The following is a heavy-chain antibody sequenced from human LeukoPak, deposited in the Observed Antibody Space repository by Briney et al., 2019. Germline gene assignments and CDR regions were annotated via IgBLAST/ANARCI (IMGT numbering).Heavy chain of an antibody. CDR1: GFTFSSYG. V-gene: IGHV1-2*02. D-gene: IGHD3-16*01. CDR3: ARVSLGVALYYYYYMDV. J-gene: IGHJ6*03. Sequence: GRSLRLSCAASGFTFSSYGMHWVRQAPGQGLEWMGWINPNSGGTNYAQKFQGRVTMTRDTSISTAYMELSRLRSDDTAVYYCARVSLGVALYYYYYMDVWGKGTTVTVSS. CDR2: INPNSGGT.